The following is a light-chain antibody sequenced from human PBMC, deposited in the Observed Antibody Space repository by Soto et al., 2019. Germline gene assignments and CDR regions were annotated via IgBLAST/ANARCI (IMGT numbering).Light chain of an antibody. V-gene: IGLV6-57*01. CDR2: EDN. CDR3: QSYDSDTVI. CDR1: SGSIASNY. J-gene: IGLJ2*01. Sequence: NFMLTQAHSVSESPGQTVTISCTRSSGSIASNYVQWYQQRPGSSPTIVIYEDNQRPSGVPDRFSGSIDSSSSSASLTISGLKSEDEADYYCQSYDSDTVIFGGGTKLTVL.